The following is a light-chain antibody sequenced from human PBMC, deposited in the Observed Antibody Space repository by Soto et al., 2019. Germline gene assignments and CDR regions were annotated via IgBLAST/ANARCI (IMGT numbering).Light chain of an antibody. Sequence: DIQMTQSPSSLSASVGDRVTITCRASQGISNSLAWYQQEPGKVPKLLIYDASTLQSGVSSRFSGSGSGTDFTLTIGSLQPEGVATYYCRKDDSAPEVFGQGTKVEIK. CDR1: QGISNS. CDR2: DAS. J-gene: IGKJ1*01. V-gene: IGKV1-27*01. CDR3: RKDDSAPEV.